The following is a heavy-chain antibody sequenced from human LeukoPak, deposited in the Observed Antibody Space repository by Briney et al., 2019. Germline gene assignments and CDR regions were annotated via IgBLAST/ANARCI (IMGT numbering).Heavy chain of an antibody. D-gene: IGHD2-2*02. J-gene: IGHJ6*04. CDR2: IIPIFGTA. CDR3: ARCSSTSCYRDYYYYGMDV. CDR1: GYTFTSYG. V-gene: IGHV1-69*13. Sequence: ASVKVSCKASGYTFTSYGISWVRQAPGQGLEWMGGIIPIFGTANYAQKFQGRATITADESTSTAYMQLSSLRSEDTAVYYCARCSSTSCYRDYYYYGMDVWGKGTTVTVSP.